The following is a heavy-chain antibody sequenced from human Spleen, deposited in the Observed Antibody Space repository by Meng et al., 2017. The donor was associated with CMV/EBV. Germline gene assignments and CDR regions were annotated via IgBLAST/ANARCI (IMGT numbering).Heavy chain of an antibody. V-gene: IGHV1-8*03. D-gene: IGHD1-1*01. CDR2: MNPNSGDT. CDR1: GYTFTSYE. J-gene: IGHJ6*02. CDR3: ARGERQPFYGLDV. Sequence: ASVKVSCKASGYTFTSYEINWVRQATGQGLEWMGWMNPNSGDTGYAQKFQGGVTITRNTPISTAYMELRSLRSDDTAVYYCARGERQPFYGLDVWGQGTTVTVSS.